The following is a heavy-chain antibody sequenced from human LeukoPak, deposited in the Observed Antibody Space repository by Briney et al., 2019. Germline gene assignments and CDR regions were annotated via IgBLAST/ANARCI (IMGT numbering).Heavy chain of an antibody. CDR1: GGSISNYY. CDR3: ARHIAARLASGYYYYMDV. V-gene: IGHV4-59*01. D-gene: IGHD6-6*01. CDR2: IYYSGSS. J-gene: IGHJ6*03. Sequence: PSETLSLTCTVSGGSISNYYWSWIRQSPGKGLEYIGHIYYSGSSSYNPSLKSRVTISVDTSKNQFSLRLSSVTAADTAVYYCARHIAARLASGYYYYMDVWGKETTVTVSS.